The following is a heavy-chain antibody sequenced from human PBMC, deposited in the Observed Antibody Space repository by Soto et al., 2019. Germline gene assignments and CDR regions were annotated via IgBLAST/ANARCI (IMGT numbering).Heavy chain of an antibody. J-gene: IGHJ4*02. Sequence: GGSLRLSCAASGFTFSGYSMNWVRQAPGKGLEWVSYISSSSSTIYYADSVKGRFTISRDNAKNSLYLQMNSLRAEDTAVYYCGRDLNYGFFDYWGQGTLVTVSS. CDR3: GRDLNYGFFDY. D-gene: IGHD4-17*01. CDR1: GFTFSGYS. CDR2: ISSSSSTI. V-gene: IGHV3-48*01.